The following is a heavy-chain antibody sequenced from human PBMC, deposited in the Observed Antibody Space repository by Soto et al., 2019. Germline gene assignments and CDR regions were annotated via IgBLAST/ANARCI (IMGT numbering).Heavy chain of an antibody. CDR1: GGTFSSYA. D-gene: IGHD3-9*01. CDR3: ARSFLTRPKGWYYYGMDV. V-gene: IGHV1-69*06. CDR2: IIPIFGTA. J-gene: IGHJ6*02. Sequence: EASVKVSCKASGGTFSSYAISWVRQAPGQGLEWMGGIIPIFGTANYAQKFQGRVTITADKSTSTAYMELSSLRSEDTAVYYCARSFLTRPKGWYYYGMDVWGQGTTVTVSS.